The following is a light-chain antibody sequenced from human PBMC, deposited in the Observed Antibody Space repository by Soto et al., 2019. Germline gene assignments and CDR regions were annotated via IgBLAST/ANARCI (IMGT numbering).Light chain of an antibody. CDR1: QGITSY. V-gene: IGKV1-9*01. CDR3: QQLTSFPLP. Sequence: IQLTQSPASLSASVGDRVLITGRASQGITSYLAWYQQKPGQAPKLLIYAASSLQIGVPSRFSGRGSGTDFTLAISSLQPEYFAAYYCQQLTSFPLPFGGGPKVQI. J-gene: IGKJ4*01. CDR2: AAS.